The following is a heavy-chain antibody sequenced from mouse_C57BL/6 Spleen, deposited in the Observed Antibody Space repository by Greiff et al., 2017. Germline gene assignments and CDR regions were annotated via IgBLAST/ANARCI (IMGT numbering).Heavy chain of an antibody. Sequence: DVKLQASGPGLVQPSQSLSLTCSVTGYSITSGYYWNWIRQFPGNKLEWMGYISYDGSNNYNPSLKNRISITRDTSKNQFFLKLNSVTTEDTATYYCARDGITTVVAHYAMDYWGQGTSVTVSS. D-gene: IGHD1-1*01. CDR2: ISYDGSN. J-gene: IGHJ4*01. V-gene: IGHV3-6*01. CDR3: ARDGITTVVAHYAMDY. CDR1: GYSITSGYY.